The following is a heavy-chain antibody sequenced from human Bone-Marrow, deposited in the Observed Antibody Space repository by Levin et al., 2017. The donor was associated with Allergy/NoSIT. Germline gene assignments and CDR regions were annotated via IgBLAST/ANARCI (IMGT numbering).Heavy chain of an antibody. D-gene: IGHD2-15*01. CDR1: GDSVSTNSGT. V-gene: IGHV6-1*01. J-gene: IGHJ4*02. CDR3: ARVPSPDSPFYFDH. CDR2: TYYRSKWYN. Sequence: PSQTLSLTCAISGDSVSTNSGTWNWIRQSPSRGLEWLGMTYYRSKWYNDFAASVKGRIVIKADTSKNQFSLQLTSVTPEDTAVYYCARVPSPDSPFYFDHWGQGTLVTVSS.